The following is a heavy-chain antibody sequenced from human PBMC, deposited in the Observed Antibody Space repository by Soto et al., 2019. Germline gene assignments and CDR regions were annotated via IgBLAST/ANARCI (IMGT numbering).Heavy chain of an antibody. Sequence: EVQLLESGGGLVQPGGSLRLSCTASGFTFSSYGMTWVRQAPGKGLDWVSTITTNGGYTYYANSVKGRFTISRDNSKDTVYLQMDSLRAEDTAVYYCAKDCQKYSSSWYGMDVWGQGTTVTVSS. CDR3: AKDCQKYSSSWYGMDV. D-gene: IGHD6-6*01. J-gene: IGHJ6*02. CDR1: GFTFSSYG. V-gene: IGHV3-23*01. CDR2: ITTNGGYT.